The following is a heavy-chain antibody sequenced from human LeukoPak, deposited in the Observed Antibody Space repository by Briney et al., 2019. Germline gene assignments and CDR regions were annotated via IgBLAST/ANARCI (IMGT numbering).Heavy chain of an antibody. J-gene: IGHJ4*02. D-gene: IGHD3-22*01. CDR1: GFTFEDHG. CDR3: ARVSKDSSGYYPDY. V-gene: IGHV3-20*04. CDR2: IHWSGVGT. Sequence: GGSLRLSCAASGFTFEDHGMSWVRQVAGKGLEWVSGIHWSGVGTGYAASVKGRFTISRDNAENSLYLQMNSLRAEDTAVYYCARVSKDSSGYYPDYWGQGTLVTVSS.